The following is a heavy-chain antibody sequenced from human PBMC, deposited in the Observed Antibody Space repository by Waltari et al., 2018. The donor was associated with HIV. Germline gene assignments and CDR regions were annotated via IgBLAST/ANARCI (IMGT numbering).Heavy chain of an antibody. CDR3: AKTGYGDYGRDD. Sequence: QVQLVESGGGVVQPGRSLRLSCAASGFTFSSYGMPWVRQAPGKGMEWVGVISYDGSNKFYTDSVNGRFTISRDNSKNTLYLQMNSLRAEDTAGYYCAKTGYGDYGRDDWGQGTLVTVSS. J-gene: IGHJ4*02. CDR1: GFTFSSYG. V-gene: IGHV3-30*18. D-gene: IGHD4-17*01. CDR2: ISYDGSNK.